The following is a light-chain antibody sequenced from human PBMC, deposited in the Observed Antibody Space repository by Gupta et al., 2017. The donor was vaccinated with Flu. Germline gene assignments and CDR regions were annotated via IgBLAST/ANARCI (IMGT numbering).Light chain of an antibody. CDR1: QSVLHSTNYKNY. CDR2: WAS. Sequence: NCKSSQSVLHSTNYKNYLAWYQQKPEQPPKLLIFWASTRESGVPDRFSGSGSGTDFTLTISSLQAEDVAVYYCQQSYSIPYTFGQGTKLEIK. V-gene: IGKV4-1*01. J-gene: IGKJ2*01. CDR3: QQSYSIPYT.